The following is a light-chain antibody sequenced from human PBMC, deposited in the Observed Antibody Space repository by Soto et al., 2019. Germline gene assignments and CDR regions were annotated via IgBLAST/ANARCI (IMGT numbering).Light chain of an antibody. CDR2: KAS. J-gene: IGKJ1*01. CDR3: QHYNSYSEA. V-gene: IGKV1-5*03. CDR1: QTISSW. Sequence: IQRPQSPSTLSGSVGDRVTITCRASQTISSWLAWYQQKPGKAPKLLIYKASTLKSGVPSRFSGSGSGTEFTLTISSLQPDDFATYYCQHYNSYSEAFGQGTKVDI.